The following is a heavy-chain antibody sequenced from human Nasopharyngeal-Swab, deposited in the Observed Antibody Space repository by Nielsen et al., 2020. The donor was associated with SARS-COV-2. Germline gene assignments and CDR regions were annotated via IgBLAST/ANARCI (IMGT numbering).Heavy chain of an antibody. CDR1: GFTFSTA. Sequence: GESLKISCAASGFTFSTAMSWVRQAPGKGLECVSGIGGSGVKIYYAESVKGRFTISRDNSKNTLYLQMNSLRAEDTAVYYCAGTKYYDILTGQKDDAFDIWGQGTMVTVSS. J-gene: IGHJ3*02. D-gene: IGHD3-9*01. CDR3: AGTKYYDILTGQKDDAFDI. V-gene: IGHV3-23*01. CDR2: IGGSGVKI.